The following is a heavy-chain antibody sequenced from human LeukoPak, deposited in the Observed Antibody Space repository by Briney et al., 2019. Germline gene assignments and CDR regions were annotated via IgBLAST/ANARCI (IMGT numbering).Heavy chain of an antibody. CDR1: GFTFSSYW. Sequence: GGSLRLSCAASGFTFSSYWMHWVRQAPGKGLVWVSRINSDGSSTSYADSVKGRFTISRDNAKNTLYLQMNSLRAEDTAVYYCARAPGSGIPGYSSSSSGYWGQGTLVTVSS. J-gene: IGHJ4*02. CDR3: ARAPGSGIPGYSSSSSGY. V-gene: IGHV3-74*01. CDR2: INSDGSST. D-gene: IGHD6-6*01.